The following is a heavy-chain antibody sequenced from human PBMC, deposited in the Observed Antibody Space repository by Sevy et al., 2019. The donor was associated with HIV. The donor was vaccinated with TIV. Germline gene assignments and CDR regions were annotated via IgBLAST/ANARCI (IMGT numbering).Heavy chain of an antibody. CDR2: IYYSGST. J-gene: IGHJ1*01. V-gene: IGHV4-59*01. D-gene: IGHD2-15*01. CDR1: GGSISSYY. CDR3: ARVGQVAASEYFQH. Sequence: SETLSLTCTVSGGSISSYYWSWIRQPPGKGLEWIGYIYYSGSTNYNPSLKSRVTISVDTSKNQFSLKLSSVTAADTAVYYCARVGQVAASEYFQHWGQGTLVTVS.